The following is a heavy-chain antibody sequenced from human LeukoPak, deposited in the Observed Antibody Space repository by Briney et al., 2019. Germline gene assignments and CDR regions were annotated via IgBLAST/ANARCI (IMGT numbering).Heavy chain of an antibody. J-gene: IGHJ4*02. Sequence: PGGSLRLSCASSGFTFSDYSMNWIRQAPGKGLEWVSSISGDSTYIFYAGSVKGRFTISRENTKNLVYLQMNTLRAEDAAVYYCARNRINHFYDYWGQGTQVTVSS. D-gene: IGHD2/OR15-2a*01. CDR3: ARNRINHFYDY. CDR2: ISGDSTYI. V-gene: IGHV3-21*01. CDR1: GFTFSDYS.